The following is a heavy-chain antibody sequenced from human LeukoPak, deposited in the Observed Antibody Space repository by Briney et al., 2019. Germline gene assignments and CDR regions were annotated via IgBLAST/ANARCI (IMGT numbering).Heavy chain of an antibody. CDR3: ASPIVVVPAAIYTYGQGSFDY. Sequence: GASVKVSCKASGYTFTGYYMHWVRQAPGQGLEWMGWINPNSGGTNYAQKFQGRVTMTRDTSISTAYMERSRLRSDDTAVFYCASPIVVVPAAIYTYGQGSFDYWGQGTQVTVSS. CDR2: INPNSGGT. V-gene: IGHV1-2*02. CDR1: GYTFTGYY. J-gene: IGHJ4*02. D-gene: IGHD2-2*02.